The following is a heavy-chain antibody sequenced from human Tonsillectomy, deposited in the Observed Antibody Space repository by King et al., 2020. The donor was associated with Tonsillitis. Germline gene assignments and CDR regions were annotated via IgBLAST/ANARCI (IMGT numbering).Heavy chain of an antibody. J-gene: IGHJ6*02. V-gene: IGHV3-53*04. Sequence: DVQLVESGGGLVQPGGSLRLSCAASGFTVSNNYMSWVRQAPGKGLEWVSVIYNGGSTYYADSVKGRFTISRHNSKNTLYLQMNNLIAEDTAVDYFACGAAYYYYGMDVWGQGTTVTVSS. CDR1: GFTVSNNY. CDR3: ACGAAYYYYGMDV. D-gene: IGHD2-15*01. CDR2: IYNGGST.